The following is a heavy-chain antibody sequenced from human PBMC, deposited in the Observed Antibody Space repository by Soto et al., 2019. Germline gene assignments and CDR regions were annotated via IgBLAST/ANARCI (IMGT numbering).Heavy chain of an antibody. CDR2: TYYRSKWFN. Sequence: QTLSLTCAISGDSVSSNTAVWVWVRQSPSRGLEWLGRTYYRSKWFNDYAVSVESRISVNPDTSKNQFSLQLNSVTPEDTAVYYCAREPGYAIRVFDPWGQGILVTVSS. D-gene: IGHD2-8*01. J-gene: IGHJ5*02. CDR1: GDSVSSNTAV. V-gene: IGHV6-1*01. CDR3: AREPGYAIRVFDP.